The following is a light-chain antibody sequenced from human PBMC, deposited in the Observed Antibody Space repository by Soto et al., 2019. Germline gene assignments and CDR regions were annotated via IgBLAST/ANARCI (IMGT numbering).Light chain of an antibody. Sequence: DIQMTQSPSSLSASVGDRFTITCRASQSISSYLKWYQQKPGKATKLLIYASSNLQSGVPSRFSGSVSGTDFTLTISSLQHEDFAAYYCQHSYSTPCNFGQGTKLEIK. V-gene: IGKV1-39*01. CDR3: QHSYSTPCN. CDR2: ASS. J-gene: IGKJ2*02. CDR1: QSISSY.